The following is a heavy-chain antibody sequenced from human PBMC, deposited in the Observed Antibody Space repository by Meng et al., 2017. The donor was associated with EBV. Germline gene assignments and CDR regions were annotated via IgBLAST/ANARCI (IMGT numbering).Heavy chain of an antibody. CDR3: ASTRYYYDSSGYCFDY. D-gene: IGHD3-22*01. J-gene: IGHJ4*02. CDR1: GYTFTSYA. CDR2: INTNTGNP. Sequence: QVQLVQSGSELKKLGXSVKVSCKAAGYTFTSYAMNWVRQAPGQGLEWMGWINTNTGNPTYAQGFTGRFVFSLDTSVSTAYLQISSLKAEDTAVYYCASTRYYYDSSGYCFDYWGQGTLVTVAS. V-gene: IGHV7-4-1*02.